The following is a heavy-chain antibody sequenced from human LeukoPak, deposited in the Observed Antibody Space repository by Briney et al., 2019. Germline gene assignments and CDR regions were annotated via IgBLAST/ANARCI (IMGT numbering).Heavy chain of an antibody. V-gene: IGHV1-24*01. J-gene: IGHJ4*02. CDR2: FDPEDGET. CDR1: GYTLTELS. Sequence: GASVTVSCKVSGYTLTELSMHWVRRAPGKGLEWMGGFDPEDGETIYAQKFQGRVTMTEDTSTDTAYMELSSLRSEDTAVYYCATQAVGGNEEPYYFDYWGQGTLVTVSS. CDR3: ATQAVGGNEEPYYFDY. D-gene: IGHD4-23*01.